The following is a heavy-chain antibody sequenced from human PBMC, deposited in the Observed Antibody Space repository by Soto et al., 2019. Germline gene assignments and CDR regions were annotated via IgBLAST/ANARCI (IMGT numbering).Heavy chain of an antibody. V-gene: IGHV3-30*18. CDR3: AKEGGYYGSGCYSVGEKYYGRDV. J-gene: IGHJ6*02. CDR1: GFTFSSYG. Sequence: QVQLVESGGGVVQPGRSLRLSCAASGFTFSSYGMHWVRQAPGKGLEWVAVISYDGSNKYYADSVKGRFTISRDNSKNTLYLQMNSLRAEDTAGCYCAKEGGYYGSGCYSVGEKYYGRDVWGQGTTVTVSS. D-gene: IGHD3-10*01. CDR2: ISYDGSNK.